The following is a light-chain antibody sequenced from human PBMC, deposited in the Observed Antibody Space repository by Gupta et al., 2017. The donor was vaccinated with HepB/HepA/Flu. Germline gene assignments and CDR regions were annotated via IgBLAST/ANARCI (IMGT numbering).Light chain of an antibody. CDR1: QSVSSY. J-gene: IGKJ5*01. CDR3: QQRSNWPPIT. V-gene: IGKV3-11*01. Sequence: EIVLTQSPATLSLSPGERATLSCRASQSVSSYLAWYQQKPGQAPRFLIYDASNRATGIPARFSGSGSGTDFTLTISSREPEDFAVYYCQQRSNWPPITFGQGTRLEIK. CDR2: DAS.